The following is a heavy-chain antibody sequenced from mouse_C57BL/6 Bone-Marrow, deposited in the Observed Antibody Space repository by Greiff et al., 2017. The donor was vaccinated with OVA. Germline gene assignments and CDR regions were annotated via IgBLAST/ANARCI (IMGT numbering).Heavy chain of an antibody. J-gene: IGHJ3*01. CDR2: INPSTGGT. CDR3: ARRSGAWFAY. Sequence: EVKLVESGPELVKPGASVKISCKASGYSFTGYYMNWVKQSPEKSLEWIGEINPSTGGTTYNQKFKAKATLTVDKSSSTAYMQLKSLTSEDSAVYYCARRSGAWFAYWGQGTLVTVSA. CDR1: GYSFTGYY. V-gene: IGHV1-42*01.